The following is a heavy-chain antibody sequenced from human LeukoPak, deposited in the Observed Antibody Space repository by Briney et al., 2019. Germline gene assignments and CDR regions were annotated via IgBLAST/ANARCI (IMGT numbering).Heavy chain of an antibody. J-gene: IGHJ4*02. CDR2: IYYSGST. CDR1: GGSISSGDYY. Sequence: SQTLSLTCTVSGGSISSGDYYWSWLRQPPGTGLEWIGYIYYSGSTYYNPSLKSRVTKSVDTSKNQFSLKLSSVTAAGTAVYYCARDAEIWGSYRLPLWGQGTLVTVSS. CDR3: ARDAEIWGSYRLPL. V-gene: IGHV4-30-4*01. D-gene: IGHD3-16*02.